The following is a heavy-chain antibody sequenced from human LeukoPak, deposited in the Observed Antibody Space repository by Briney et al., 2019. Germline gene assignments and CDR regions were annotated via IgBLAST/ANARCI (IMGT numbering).Heavy chain of an antibody. D-gene: IGHD6-19*01. Sequence: VASVKVSCKASGYTFTSYDINWVRQATGQGLEWMGWMNPNSGNTGYAQKFQGRVTMTRNTSISTAYMELSSLRSEDTAVYYCASPQGSAAVAGFYYMDVWGKGTTVTVSS. CDR2: MNPNSGNT. CDR3: ASPQGSAAVAGFYYMDV. V-gene: IGHV1-8*01. CDR1: GYTFTSYD. J-gene: IGHJ6*03.